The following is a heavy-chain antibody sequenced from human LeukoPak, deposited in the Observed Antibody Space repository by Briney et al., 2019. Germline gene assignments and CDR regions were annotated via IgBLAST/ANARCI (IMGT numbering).Heavy chain of an antibody. CDR2: IYYSGST. J-gene: IGHJ3*02. CDR3: ARDAIYFGAFDI. D-gene: IGHD2/OR15-2a*01. CDR1: GGSISSGDYY. Sequence: TPSQTLSLTCTVSGGSISSGDYYWSRIRQPPGKGLEWIGYIYYSGSTYYNPSLKSRVTISVDTSKNQFSLKLSSVTAADTAVYYCARDAIYFGAFDIWGQGTMVTVSS. V-gene: IGHV4-30-4*01.